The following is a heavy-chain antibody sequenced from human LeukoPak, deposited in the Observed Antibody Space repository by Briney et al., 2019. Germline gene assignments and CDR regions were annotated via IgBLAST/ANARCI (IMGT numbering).Heavy chain of an antibody. V-gene: IGHV3-72*01. Sequence: PGGSLRLSCAASGSIFSDHYMDWVRQAPGKGLEWVARSRNKANGYSTVYAASVQGRFTISRDESQNSLYLQMNSLITEDTAVYFCARGFHSFDIWGQGTMVTVSS. CDR3: ARGFHSFDI. J-gene: IGHJ3*02. CDR1: GSIFSDHY. CDR2: SRNKANGYST.